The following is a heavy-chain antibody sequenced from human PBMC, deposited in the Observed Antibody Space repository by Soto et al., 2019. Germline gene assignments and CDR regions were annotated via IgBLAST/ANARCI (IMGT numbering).Heavy chain of an antibody. CDR3: AKESSSWYRHNDY. Sequence: GGSLRLSCAASGFTFSSYGMHWVRQAPGKGLEWVAVISYDGSNKYYADSVKGRFTISRDNSKNTLYLQMNSLRAEDTAVYYCAKESSSWYRHNDYWGQGTLVTVSS. V-gene: IGHV3-30*18. CDR2: ISYDGSNK. D-gene: IGHD6-13*01. J-gene: IGHJ4*02. CDR1: GFTFSSYG.